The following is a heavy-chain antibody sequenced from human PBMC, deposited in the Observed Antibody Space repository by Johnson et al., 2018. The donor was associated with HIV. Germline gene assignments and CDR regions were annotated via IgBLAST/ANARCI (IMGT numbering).Heavy chain of an antibody. CDR2: ISSSGRTI. V-gene: IGHV3-11*01. CDR3: AKVFKVRVAGAFDI. Sequence: QVQLVESGGDLVKPGGSLRLSCAASGFIFSDYYMTWIRQAPGKGLESISYISSSGRTIYYADSVKGRFTMSRDNAKKSLYLQVNSLRADDTALYYCAKVFKVRVAGAFDIWGQGTRVTVSS. D-gene: IGHD6-19*01. J-gene: IGHJ3*02. CDR1: GFIFSDYY.